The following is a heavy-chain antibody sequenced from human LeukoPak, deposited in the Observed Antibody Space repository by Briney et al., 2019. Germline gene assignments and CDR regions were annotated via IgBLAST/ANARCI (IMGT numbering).Heavy chain of an antibody. CDR3: ARAPELRFLEWLSDHYYGTDV. Sequence: SVKVSCKASGGTFSSYAISWVRQAPGQGLEWMGGIIPIFGTANYAQKFQGRVTITADESTSTAYMELSSLRSEDTAVYYCARAPELRFLEWLSDHYYGTDVWGQGTTVTVS. CDR1: GGTFSSYA. J-gene: IGHJ6*02. V-gene: IGHV1-69*13. D-gene: IGHD3-3*01. CDR2: IIPIFGTA.